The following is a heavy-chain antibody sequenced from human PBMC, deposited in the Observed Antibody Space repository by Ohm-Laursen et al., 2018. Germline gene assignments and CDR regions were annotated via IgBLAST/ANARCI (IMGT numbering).Heavy chain of an antibody. CDR3: AKSVTGARYSFDF. V-gene: IGHV3-23*01. J-gene: IGHJ4*02. Sequence: SLRLSCAASGFTFSNYAMSWVRQAPGKGLEWVSAISGTDGSTYYADSVKGRFTISRDNSKNTLYLQMSSLRGEDTALYNCAKSVTGARYSFDFWGQGTLVTVSS. CDR1: GFTFSNYA. CDR2: ISGTDGST. D-gene: IGHD2-21*02.